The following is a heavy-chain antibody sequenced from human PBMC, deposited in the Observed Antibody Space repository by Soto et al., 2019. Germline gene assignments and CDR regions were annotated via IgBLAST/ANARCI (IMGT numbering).Heavy chain of an antibody. CDR2: ILHTGGT. J-gene: IGHJ4*02. V-gene: IGHV4-30-2*01. CDR1: GGSISGGGFS. CDR3: ARLQFGEGFDY. D-gene: IGHD3-10*01. Sequence: PSETLSLTCAVPGGSISGGGFSWSWIRQPPGKGLEWIGYILHTGGTQYNPSLKSRVSMSVDKSKNQFSLHLTSVTAADTAVYYCARLQFGEGFDYWGQGALVTVS.